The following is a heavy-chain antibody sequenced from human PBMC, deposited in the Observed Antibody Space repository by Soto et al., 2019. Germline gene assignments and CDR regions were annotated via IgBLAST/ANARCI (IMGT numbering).Heavy chain of an antibody. CDR2: VGGSNGDT. CDR3: VRATYFSDSSGYTRCLDY. J-gene: IGHJ4*02. CDR1: GFIFSNYA. Sequence: GGSLRLSCAASGFIFSNYAMSWVRQAPGKGLEWVAGVGGSNGDTSYAASVRGRFAISRDNSKSTLFLQMNSLRAEDTAVYYCVRATYFSDSSGYTRCLDYWGQGTLVTVSS. V-gene: IGHV3-23*01. D-gene: IGHD3-22*01.